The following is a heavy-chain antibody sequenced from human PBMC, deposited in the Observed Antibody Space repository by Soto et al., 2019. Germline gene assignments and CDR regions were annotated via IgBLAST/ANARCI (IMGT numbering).Heavy chain of an antibody. CDR2: IIHSGTT. D-gene: IGHD6-19*01. J-gene: IGHJ6*02. CDR3: ASVYCSGWLGVDYGMDV. CDR1: GGSFSGYY. Sequence: SGTLSLTCAVFGGSFSGYYWSWIRQPPGKGLEWIGEIIHSGTTNYNPSLKSRVTMSVDTSKYQFSLKLNSVTAADTAVYYCASVYCSGWLGVDYGMDVWGQGSTVSVS. V-gene: IGHV4-34*12.